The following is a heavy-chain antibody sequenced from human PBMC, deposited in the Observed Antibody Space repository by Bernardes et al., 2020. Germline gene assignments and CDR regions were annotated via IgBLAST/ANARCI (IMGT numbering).Heavy chain of an antibody. Sequence: GESLKISCKGSGYSFTSYWISWVRQMPGKGLEWMGRIDPSDSYTNYSPSFQGHVTISADKSISTAYLQWSSLKASDTAMYYCARGTYYYDSSGYYAPTDYWGQGTLVTVSS. CDR2: IDPSDSYT. CDR1: GYSFTSYW. J-gene: IGHJ4*02. CDR3: ARGTYYYDSSGYYAPTDY. D-gene: IGHD3-22*01. V-gene: IGHV5-10-1*01.